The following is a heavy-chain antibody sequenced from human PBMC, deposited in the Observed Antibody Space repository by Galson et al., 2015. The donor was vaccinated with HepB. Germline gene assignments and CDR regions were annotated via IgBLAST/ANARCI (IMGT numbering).Heavy chain of an antibody. CDR3: ARDIRDGHNYGDY. V-gene: IGHV3-11*06. CDR1: GFIFSDYY. J-gene: IGHJ4*02. CDR2: ISSSSGYT. D-gene: IGHD5-24*01. Sequence: SLRLSCAASGFIFSDYYMSWIRQAPGKGLEWVSYISSSSGYTTYADSEKGRFTVSRDNAKNSLYLQMNSLRAEDTALYYCARDIRDGHNYGDYWGQGTLVTVSS.